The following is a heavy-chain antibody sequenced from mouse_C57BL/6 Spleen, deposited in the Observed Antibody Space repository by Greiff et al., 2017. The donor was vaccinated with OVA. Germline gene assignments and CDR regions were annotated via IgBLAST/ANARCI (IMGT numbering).Heavy chain of an antibody. CDR2: IYPGNSDT. J-gene: IGHJ4*01. CDR3: TRNYGSSVYAMDY. Sequence: EVQLQQSGTVLARPGASVKMSCKTSGYTFTSYWMHWVKQRPGPGLEWIGAIYPGNSDTSYNQKFKGKAKLTAVTSASTAYMELSSLTNEDSAVYYCTRNYGSSVYAMDYWGQGTSVTVSS. D-gene: IGHD1-1*01. CDR1: GYTFTSYW. V-gene: IGHV1-5*01.